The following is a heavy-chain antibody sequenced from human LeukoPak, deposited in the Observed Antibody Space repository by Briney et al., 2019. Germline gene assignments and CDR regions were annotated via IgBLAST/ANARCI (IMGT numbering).Heavy chain of an antibody. D-gene: IGHD3-3*01. CDR3: AKDMDFWSGSDY. V-gene: IGHV3-53*05. CDR1: GFTVSSNY. J-gene: IGHJ4*02. Sequence: GGSLRLSCAASGFTVSSNYMSWVRQAPGKGLEWVSVIYSGGSTYYADSVKGRFTISRDNAENSLYLQMNSLRPEDTALYYCAKDMDFWSGSDYWGQGTLVTVSS. CDR2: IYSGGST.